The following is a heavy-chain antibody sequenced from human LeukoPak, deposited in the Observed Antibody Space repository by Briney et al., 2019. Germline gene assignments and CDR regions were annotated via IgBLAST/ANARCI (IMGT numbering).Heavy chain of an antibody. V-gene: IGHV3-66*01. CDR2: IYSGGST. CDR1: GFTVSSNY. J-gene: IGHJ4*02. D-gene: IGHD6-13*01. CDR3: ARELWSSSWRISHY. Sequence: GGSLRLSCAASGFTVSSNYMSWVRQAPGKGLEWVSVIYSGGSTYYADSVKGRFIISRDNSKNTLYLHMNSLRAEDTAVYYCARELWSSSWRISHYWGQGTLVTVSS.